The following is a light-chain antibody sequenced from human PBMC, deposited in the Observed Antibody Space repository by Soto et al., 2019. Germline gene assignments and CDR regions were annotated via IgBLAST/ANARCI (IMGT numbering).Light chain of an antibody. CDR2: SNN. CDR1: HSNIGRNT. Sequence: QAVVTQPPSASGTPGQRVTIPCSGTHSNIGRNTVNWYLQLPGTAPRLLIFSNNQRPLGVPDRFSGSRSGTSASLAIPGLQSEDGAYIHCASWDDSLNGRVFGGGTKLTVL. CDR3: ASWDDSLNGRV. J-gene: IGLJ2*01. V-gene: IGLV1-44*01.